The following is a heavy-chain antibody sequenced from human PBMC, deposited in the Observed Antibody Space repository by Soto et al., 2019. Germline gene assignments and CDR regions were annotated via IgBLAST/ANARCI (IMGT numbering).Heavy chain of an antibody. CDR3: ATSRPNLYCSSTSCYGDFYY. Sequence: SETLSLTCTVYRGSISSGGYYWSWIRQHPGKGLEWIGYIYYSGSTYYNPSLKSRVTISVDTSKNQFSLKVSSVTAADTAVYYCATSRPNLYCSSTSCYGDFYYWGQRTQVPVSS. CDR1: RGSISSGGYY. V-gene: IGHV4-31*03. D-gene: IGHD2-2*01. CDR2: IYYSGST. J-gene: IGHJ4*02.